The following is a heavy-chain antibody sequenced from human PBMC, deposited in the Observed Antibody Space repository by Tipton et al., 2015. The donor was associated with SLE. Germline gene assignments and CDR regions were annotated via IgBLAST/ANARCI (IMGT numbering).Heavy chain of an antibody. D-gene: IGHD1/OR15-1a*01. J-gene: IGHJ4*02. Sequence: QLVQSGGGVVQSGTSLRLSCAASGFTFSTSAMDWVRQAPGKGLEWVSAISGGGGSTYYADFVKGRFSISIDKSKKTLFLQMNSLRVDDTATYYCAKFEKTTDFYLDSWGQGTLVSVSS. CDR1: GFTFSTSA. CDR3: AKFEKTTDFYLDS. CDR2: ISGGGGST. V-gene: IGHV3-23*04.